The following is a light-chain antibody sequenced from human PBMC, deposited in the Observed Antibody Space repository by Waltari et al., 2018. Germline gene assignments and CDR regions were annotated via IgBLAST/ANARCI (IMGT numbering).Light chain of an antibody. V-gene: IGKV3-20*01. CDR3: QHHLRLPAT. J-gene: IGKJ1*01. Sequence: EIVLTQSPGTLSLSPGGRATLSCRASQSISRCLAWYQQKPCRAPRLLIYAASTRATGIPDRFSGSGSGTYFSLTISGLEPEDFAVYYCQHHLRLPATFGQGTKVEIK. CDR1: QSISRC. CDR2: AAS.